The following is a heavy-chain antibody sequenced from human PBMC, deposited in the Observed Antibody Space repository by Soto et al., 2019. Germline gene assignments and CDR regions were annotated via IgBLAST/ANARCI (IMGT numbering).Heavy chain of an antibody. D-gene: IGHD5-12*01. Sequence: XVSLLLTCAASGFTFSSYAMQWVRQAPGKGLEWVAVISYDGSNKYYADSVKGRFTISRDNSKNTLYLQMNSLRAEDTAVYYWARDGRDGYNWGNWFDHWGQGTLVTVSS. CDR3: ARDGRDGYNWGNWFDH. V-gene: IGHV3-30-3*01. CDR2: ISYDGSNK. J-gene: IGHJ5*02. CDR1: GFTFSSYA.